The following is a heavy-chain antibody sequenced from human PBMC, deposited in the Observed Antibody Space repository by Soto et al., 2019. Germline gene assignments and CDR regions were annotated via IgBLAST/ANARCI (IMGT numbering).Heavy chain of an antibody. D-gene: IGHD2-15*01. J-gene: IGHJ4*02. CDR1: GYTFTSYG. V-gene: IGHV1-18*01. CDR3: ARVFDIVVVVAATAPDY. Sequence: ASVKVSCKASGYTFTSYGISWVRQAPGQGLEWMGWISAYNGNTNYAQKLQGRVTMTTDTSTSTAYMGLRSLGSDDTAVYYCARVFDIVVVVAATAPDYWGQGTLVTVSS. CDR2: ISAYNGNT.